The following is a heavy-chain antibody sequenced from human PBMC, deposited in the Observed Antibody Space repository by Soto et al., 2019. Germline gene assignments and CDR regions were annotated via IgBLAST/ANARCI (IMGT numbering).Heavy chain of an antibody. V-gene: IGHV3-23*01. CDR3: AKALDIVVVVAADY. Sequence: GGALRLSCAASVFTVSRHAMSWVRQAPGKGLEWVSAISGSGGSTYYADSVKGRFTISRDNSKNTLYLQMNSLRAEDTAVYYCAKALDIVVVVAADYWGQGTLVTVSS. J-gene: IGHJ4*02. CDR2: ISGSGGST. D-gene: IGHD2-15*01. CDR1: VFTVSRHA.